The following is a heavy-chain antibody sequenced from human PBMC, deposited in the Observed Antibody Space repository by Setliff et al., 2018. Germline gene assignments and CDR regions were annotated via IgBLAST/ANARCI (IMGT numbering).Heavy chain of an antibody. Sequence: LRLSCAASGFTFSTYAMYWVRQAPGKGLEWVSRINGDATIAHYADSVKGRFTISRDNARNALYLQMVSLRGEDTGVYFCAALDWGENFYNVDVWGKGTTVTVSS. J-gene: IGHJ6*03. CDR1: GFTFSTYA. CDR2: INGDATIA. D-gene: IGHD7-27*01. CDR3: AALDWGENFYNVDV. V-gene: IGHV3-74*01.